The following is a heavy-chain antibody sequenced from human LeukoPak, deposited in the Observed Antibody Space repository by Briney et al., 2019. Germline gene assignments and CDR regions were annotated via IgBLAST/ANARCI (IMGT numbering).Heavy chain of an antibody. CDR1: GGTFSSYA. CDR2: IIPILGIA. CDR3: ARDQVGIQLWLTPTRGAFDI. J-gene: IGHJ3*02. D-gene: IGHD5-18*01. V-gene: IGHV1-69*04. Sequence: GASVKVSCKASGGTFSSYAISWVRQAPGQGLEWMGRIIPILGIANYAQKFQGRVTITADKSTSTAYMELSSLRSEDTAVYYCARDQVGIQLWLTPTRGAFDIWGQGTMVTVSS.